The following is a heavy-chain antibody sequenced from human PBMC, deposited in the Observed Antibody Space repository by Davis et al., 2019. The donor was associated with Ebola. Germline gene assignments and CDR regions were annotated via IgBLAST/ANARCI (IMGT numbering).Heavy chain of an antibody. D-gene: IGHD3-3*01. CDR2: IKQDGSEK. V-gene: IGHV3-7*03. CDR1: GFTFSSYW. Sequence: GESLKISCAASGFTFSSYWMSWVRQAPGKGLEWVANIKQDGSEKYYVDSVKGRFTISRDNSKNTLYLQMNSLRAEDTAVYYCAKDANFWSGPGDYWGQGTLVTVSS. CDR3: AKDANFWSGPGDY. J-gene: IGHJ4*02.